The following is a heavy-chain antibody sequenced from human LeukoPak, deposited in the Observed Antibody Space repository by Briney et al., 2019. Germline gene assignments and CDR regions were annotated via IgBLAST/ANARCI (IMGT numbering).Heavy chain of an antibody. CDR3: AKFQWSLRLSNECSDWFDLGG. J-gene: IGHJ4*03. D-gene: IGHD3-9*01. V-gene: IGHV3-23*01. Sequence: RGSLTPSSADPGFTISTSAMAWVRQAPGKGLQWVSLIRATVVSTSDADSVKGAFSISRDNSKNTLYLQMNSLRAEDTAVDYCAKFQWSLRLSNECSDWFDLGGWGHGALVS. CDR2: IRATVVST. CDR1: GFTISTSA.